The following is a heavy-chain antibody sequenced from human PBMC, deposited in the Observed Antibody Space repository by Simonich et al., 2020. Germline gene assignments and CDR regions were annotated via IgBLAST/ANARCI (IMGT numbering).Heavy chain of an antibody. D-gene: IGHD6-6*01. J-gene: IGHJ6*02. CDR2: ISSSGSTI. CDR3: ARDFRLQLVEIGTYYYYGMDV. V-gene: IGHV3-48*03. CDR1: GFTFSSYE. Sequence: EVQLVESGGGLVQPGGSLGLFCAASGFTFSSYEMNWVRQAPGKGLEWVSYISSSGSTIYYADSVKGRFTITRDKDKNSLYLQMNSLRAEDTAVYYCARDFRLQLVEIGTYYYYGMDVWGQGTTVTVSS.